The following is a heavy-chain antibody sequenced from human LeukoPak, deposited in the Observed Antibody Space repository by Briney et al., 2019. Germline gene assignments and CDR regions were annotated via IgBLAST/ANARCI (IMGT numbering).Heavy chain of an antibody. J-gene: IGHJ5*02. V-gene: IGHV3-30*18. CDR1: GFTFSSYG. CDR2: ISYDGSNK. D-gene: IGHD4-17*01. Sequence: PGGSLRLSCAASGFTFSSYGMHWVRQAPGKGLEWVAVISYDGSNKYYADSVKGRFTISRDNSKNTLYLQMSSLRAEDTAVYYCAKDLLYGLSLMQRAPWFDPWGQGTLVTVSS. CDR3: AKDLLYGLSLMQRAPWFDP.